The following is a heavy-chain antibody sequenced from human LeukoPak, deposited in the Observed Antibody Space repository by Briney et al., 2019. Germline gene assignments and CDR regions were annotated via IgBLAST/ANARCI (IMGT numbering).Heavy chain of an antibody. D-gene: IGHD2-2*01. CDR3: XXXXVVVPAAHDYFDY. V-gene: IGHV3-23*01. CDR1: GFTFSSYA. Sequence: GGSLRLSCAASGFTFSSYAMSWVRQAPGKGLEWVSAISGSGGSTYYADSVKGRFTISRDNSKNTLYLQMNSLRAEDTAVYYXXXXXVVVPAAHDYFDYWGQGTLVTVSS. J-gene: IGHJ4*02. CDR2: ISGSGGST.